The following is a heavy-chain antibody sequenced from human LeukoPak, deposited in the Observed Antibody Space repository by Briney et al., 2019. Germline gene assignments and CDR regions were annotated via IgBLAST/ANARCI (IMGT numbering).Heavy chain of an antibody. Sequence: GGSLRLSCAASGFTFSSYNMNWVRQAPGKGLEWVSSISSSSSYIYYADSVKGRFTISRDKAKNSLYLQMNNLSAEDTAVYYCARDRQVGALDYWGQGTLVTVSS. CDR2: ISSSSSYI. CDR1: GFTFSSYN. V-gene: IGHV3-21*01. CDR3: ARDRQVGALDY. J-gene: IGHJ4*02. D-gene: IGHD1-26*01.